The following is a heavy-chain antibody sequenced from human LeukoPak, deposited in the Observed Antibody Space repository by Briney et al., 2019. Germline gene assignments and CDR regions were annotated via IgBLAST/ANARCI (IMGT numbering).Heavy chain of an antibody. CDR3: AKVRLPTTMTLRGWYFDL. J-gene: IGHJ2*01. CDR2: ISGSGGHT. Sequence: GGSLRLSCAASGFTFNNYAMSWVRQAPGRGLEYVSSISGSGGHTYYADSVRGRFTISRDTSKNTLYLQMYSLRAEDTAVYYCAKVRLPTTMTLRGWYFDLWGRGTLVTVSS. D-gene: IGHD4-17*01. CDR1: GFTFNNYA. V-gene: IGHV3-23*01.